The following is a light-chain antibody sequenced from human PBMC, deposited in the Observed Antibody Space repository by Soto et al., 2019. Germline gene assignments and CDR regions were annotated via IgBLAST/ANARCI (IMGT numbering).Light chain of an antibody. CDR3: QQSFATPYS. Sequence: DIQMTQSPSSLSASVGDRVTITCRASQTIDMYVTWFQQKPGKAPKPLIYTTSSLQSGVPPRFSGSGSETDFTRTISRLKPVDSATYYCQQSFATPYSFGQGTKLEIK. CDR1: QTIDMY. V-gene: IGKV1-39*01. CDR2: TTS. J-gene: IGKJ2*01.